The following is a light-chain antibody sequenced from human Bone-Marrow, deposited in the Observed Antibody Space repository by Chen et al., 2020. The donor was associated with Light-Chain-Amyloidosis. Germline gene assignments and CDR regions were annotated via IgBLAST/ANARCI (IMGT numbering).Light chain of an antibody. CDR2: EVT. J-gene: IGLJ1*01. V-gene: IGLV2-14*01. CDR3: SSYTITNTLV. CDR1: SSDVGGDNH. Sequence: QSALTQPASVSGSPGQSITISCTGTSSDVGGDNHVSWYQQHPEKAPKLMIYEVTNRPSWVPDRFSGSKSANTASLTISGLQTEDEADYFCSSYTITNTLVFGSGTRVTVL.